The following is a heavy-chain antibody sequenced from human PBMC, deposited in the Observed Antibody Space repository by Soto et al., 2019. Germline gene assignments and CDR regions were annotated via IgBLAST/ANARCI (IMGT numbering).Heavy chain of an antibody. CDR1: GLTFSSYW. V-gene: IGHV3-74*01. J-gene: IGHJ4*02. Sequence: EVQLVESGGGLVQPGGSLRLSCAASGLTFSSYWMHWVRQAPGKGLVWVSRINSDGSTTSYADSVKGRFTISRDNAKNTLYLQMNSLRAEDTAVYYCARVGTGAYHFDYWGQGTLVTVSS. D-gene: IGHD7-27*01. CDR2: INSDGSTT. CDR3: ARVGTGAYHFDY.